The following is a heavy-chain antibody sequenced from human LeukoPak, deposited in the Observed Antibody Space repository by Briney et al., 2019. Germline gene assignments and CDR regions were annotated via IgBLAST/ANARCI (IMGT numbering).Heavy chain of an antibody. CDR3: ASPPYGDYGNY. D-gene: IGHD4-17*01. V-gene: IGHV4-34*01. CDR2: INHSGST. J-gene: IGHJ4*02. CDR1: GGSFSGYY. Sequence: KPSETLSLTCAVYGGSFSGYYWSWIRQPPGKGLEWIGEINHSGSTNYNPSLKSRVTISVDTSKSQFSLKLSSVTAADTAVYYCASPPYGDYGNYWGQGTLVTVSS.